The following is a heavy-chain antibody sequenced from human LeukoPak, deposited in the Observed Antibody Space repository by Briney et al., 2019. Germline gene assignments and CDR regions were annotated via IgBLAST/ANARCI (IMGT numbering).Heavy chain of an antibody. D-gene: IGHD2-21*02. J-gene: IGHJ3*02. CDR2: ISGSGVYT. CDR3: ARDLGVVTAKAFDI. Sequence: GGTLRLSCAASGFTFDSYGMNWVRQAPGKGLEWVSGISGSGVYTYYADSVKGRFTISRDNAKNSLYLQMNSLRAEDTALYYCARDLGVVTAKAFDIWGQGTMVTVSS. CDR1: GFTFDSYG. V-gene: IGHV3-21*04.